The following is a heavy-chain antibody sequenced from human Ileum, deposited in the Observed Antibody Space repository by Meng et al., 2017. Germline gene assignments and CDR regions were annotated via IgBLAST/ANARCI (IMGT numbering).Heavy chain of an antibody. CDR2: IYYSGSN. CDR1: CCPLSSWSYY. CDR3: ARSSTSPASYFFDY. Sequence: QAQLHEERPTLVQPLYTLAPACTGSCCPLSSWSYYWRGIRQPPGKGLEWIGHIYYSGSNNYNPSLKSRVTISVDMSKNQFSLKLNSVTVADTAIYFCARSSTSPASYFFDYWGQGTLVTVSS. V-gene: IGHV4-61*01. J-gene: IGHJ4*02. D-gene: IGHD6-6*01.